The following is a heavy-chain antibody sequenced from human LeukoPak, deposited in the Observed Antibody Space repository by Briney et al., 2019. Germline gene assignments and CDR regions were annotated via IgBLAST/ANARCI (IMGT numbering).Heavy chain of an antibody. Sequence: ASVKVSCKASGGTFSSYAISWVRQAPGQGLEWMGGIIPIFGTANYAQKFQGRVTITADKSTSTAYMELSSLRSEDTAVYYCARNKMGDFDWGDYYYYYGMDVWDKGTTVTVSS. CDR3: ARNKMGDFDWGDYYYYYGMDV. CDR1: GGTFSSYA. D-gene: IGHD3-9*01. CDR2: IIPIFGTA. V-gene: IGHV1-69*06. J-gene: IGHJ6*04.